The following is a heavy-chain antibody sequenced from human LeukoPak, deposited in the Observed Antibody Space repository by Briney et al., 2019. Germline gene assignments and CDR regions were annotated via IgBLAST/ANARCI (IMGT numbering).Heavy chain of an antibody. D-gene: IGHD6-13*01. CDR2: INHSGST. CDR1: GGSFSGYY. V-gene: IGHV4-34*01. J-gene: IGHJ4*02. CDR3: ARRDFPGYRSSRYYFHH. Sequence: SETLSLTCAVYGGSFSGYYWSWIRQPPGKGLEWIGEINHSGSTNYNPSLKSRVTIAVASSKNQFSLKLSSMSAAYTPLYYCARRDFPGYRSSRYYFHHWGQGTLVTVSS.